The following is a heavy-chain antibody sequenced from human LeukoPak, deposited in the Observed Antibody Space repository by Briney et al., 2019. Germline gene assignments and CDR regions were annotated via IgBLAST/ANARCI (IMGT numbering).Heavy chain of an antibody. D-gene: IGHD3-10*01. J-gene: IGHJ4*02. CDR2: IHYSETT. Sequence: PSETLSLTCTVSGGSISSSNYYWGWIRQPPGKGLEWIASIHYSETTYYNPSLKSRVTISVDTSKNQFSLRLTSVTAADTAVYYCARASVLLSADFWGQGTLVTVSS. CDR3: ARASVLLSADF. CDR1: GGSISSSNYY. V-gene: IGHV4-39*07.